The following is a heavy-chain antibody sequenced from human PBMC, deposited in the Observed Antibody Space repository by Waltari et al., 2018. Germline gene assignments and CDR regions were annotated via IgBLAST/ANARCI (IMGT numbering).Heavy chain of an antibody. Sequence: QLKLQESGPGLVKPSGTLSLTCGVSGDSMSSSDCWSWVRQPPGKGLEWIGQVRGDGRTNYNPAFASRLTMSLDTSNNQFSLRMISAAAADTAVYYCARDRGRGLYLDSWGPGTLVTVSP. CDR2: VRGDGRT. J-gene: IGHJ4*02. CDR3: ARDRGRGLYLDS. CDR1: GDSMSSSDC. V-gene: IGHV4-4*02. D-gene: IGHD2-15*01.